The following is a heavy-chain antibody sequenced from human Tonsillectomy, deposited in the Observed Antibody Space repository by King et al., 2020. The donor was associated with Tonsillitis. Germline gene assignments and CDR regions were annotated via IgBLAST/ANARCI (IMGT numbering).Heavy chain of an antibody. CDR2: VFYSGTT. Sequence: QLQESGPGLVKPSETLSLTCTVSGGSINYHYWNWIRQPPGGGLEWIGYVFYSGTTSYNPSLKSRLTMTVDTPNNKISLELTSVNAADSAVYFCARGTPPDFDLWGQGALVTVSS. CDR3: ARGTPPDFDL. J-gene: IGHJ5*02. CDR1: GGSINYHY. V-gene: IGHV4-59*11.